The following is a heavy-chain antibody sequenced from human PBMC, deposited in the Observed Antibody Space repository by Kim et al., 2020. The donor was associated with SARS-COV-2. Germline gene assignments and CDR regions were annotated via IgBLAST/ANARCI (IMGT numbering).Heavy chain of an antibody. CDR3: VGRRAQHLYWYFDL. J-gene: IGHJ2*01. CDR2: INHSGSS. V-gene: IGHV4-34*01. Sequence: SETLSLTCAVYGASFSNYQWGWIRLPPGKGLEWIGEINHSGSSYHNPSLKSRLDISIDTSKNQFSLNLNSVTAADTAVYYCVGRRAQHLYWYFDLWGRGTLVTVSS. D-gene: IGHD5-18*01. CDR1: GASFSNYQ.